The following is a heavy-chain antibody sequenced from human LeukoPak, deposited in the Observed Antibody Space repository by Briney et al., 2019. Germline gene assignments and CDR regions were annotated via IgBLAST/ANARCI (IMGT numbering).Heavy chain of an antibody. Sequence: PSETLSLTCTVSGGSISSSSWSWIRQPPGKGLEWIGYISYSGSTIYNPSLKSRVTMSIDTSTSHFSLELSSVTAADTAMYYCARDIGGSTVASRWFDTWGQGTLVTVSS. CDR2: ISYSGST. D-gene: IGHD4-23*01. J-gene: IGHJ5*02. CDR1: GGSISSSS. V-gene: IGHV4-59*01. CDR3: ARDIGGSTVASRWFDT.